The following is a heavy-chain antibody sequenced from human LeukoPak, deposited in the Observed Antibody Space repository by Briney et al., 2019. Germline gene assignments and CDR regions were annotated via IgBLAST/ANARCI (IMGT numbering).Heavy chain of an antibody. V-gene: IGHV1-2*02. CDR1: GYTFTGYY. D-gene: IGHD6-13*01. CDR3: ARDTAAWTAYYYYGMDV. Sequence: ASVKVSCKASGYTFTGYYMHWVRQAPGQGLEWMGWINPNRGGTNYAQKFQGRVTMTRDTSISTAYMELRSLRSDDTAVYYCARDTAAWTAYYYYGMDVWGQGTTVTVSS. CDR2: INPNRGGT. J-gene: IGHJ6*02.